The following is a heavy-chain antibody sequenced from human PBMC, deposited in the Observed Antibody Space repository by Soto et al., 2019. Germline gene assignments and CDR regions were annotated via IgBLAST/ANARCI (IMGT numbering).Heavy chain of an antibody. V-gene: IGHV3-30*18. Sequence: VGSLRLSCAASGFTFSSYGMHWVRQARGKGLEWVAVISCDGSNKYYADSVKGRFTISRDNSKNTLYLQMNSLRAEDTAVYYCAKGEVEIAAKGGMDVWGQGTTVTVSS. CDR1: GFTFSSYG. D-gene: IGHD6-13*01. J-gene: IGHJ6*02. CDR3: AKGEVEIAAKGGMDV. CDR2: ISCDGSNK.